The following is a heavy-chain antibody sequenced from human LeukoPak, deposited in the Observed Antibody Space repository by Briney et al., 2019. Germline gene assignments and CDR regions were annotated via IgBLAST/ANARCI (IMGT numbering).Heavy chain of an antibody. D-gene: IGHD1-26*01. CDR1: GFTFSSYA. J-gene: IGHJ4*02. V-gene: IGHV3-23*01. CDR3: AKAWGGYYVVIGYFDY. CDR2: ISGRGGST. Sequence: GGSLRLSCAASGFTFSSYAMSWVRHAPGKGLEWVSAISGRGGSTYYADSVKGRFTISRDNSKNTLYLQMNSLRAEDTAVYYCAKAWGGYYVVIGYFDYWGQGTLVTVSS.